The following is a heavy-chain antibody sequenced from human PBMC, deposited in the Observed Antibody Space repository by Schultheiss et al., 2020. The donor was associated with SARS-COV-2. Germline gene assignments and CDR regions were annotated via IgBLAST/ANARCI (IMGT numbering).Heavy chain of an antibody. CDR3: ARFTVAYFDY. CDR1: GGSIRSYY. V-gene: IGHV4-59*01. Sequence: SETLSLTCTVSGGSIRSYYWSWIRQPPGKGLEWIGYIYYSGSTNYNPSLKSRVTISVDTSKNQFSLKLSSVTAADTAVYYCARFTVAYFDYWGQGTLVTVSS. CDR2: IYYSGST. J-gene: IGHJ4*02. D-gene: IGHD4-23*01.